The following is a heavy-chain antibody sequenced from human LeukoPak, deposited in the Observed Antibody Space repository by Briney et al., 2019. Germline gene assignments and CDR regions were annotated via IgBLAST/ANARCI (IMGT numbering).Heavy chain of an antibody. V-gene: IGHV4-61*02. CDR3: AREPRDGYNSLDY. CDR2: IYTSGST. J-gene: IGHJ4*02. D-gene: IGHD5-24*01. Sequence: PSQTLSLTCTVSGGSISSNNYYWRWIRQPAGTGLEWIGRIYTSGSTNYNPSLKSRVTISLHTSKNQFSLKLSSVTAADTAVYYCAREPRDGYNSLDYWGQGTLVTVSS. CDR1: GGSISSNNYY.